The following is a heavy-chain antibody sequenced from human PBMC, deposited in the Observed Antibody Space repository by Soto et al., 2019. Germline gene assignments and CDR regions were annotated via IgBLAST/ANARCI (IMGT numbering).Heavy chain of an antibody. CDR1: GDSVSSNSAA. CDR2: TYYRSKWYN. CDR3: ARGGGSSSWYPESLYYGMDV. V-gene: IGHV6-1*01. J-gene: IGHJ6*02. Sequence: SQTLSLPCAISGDSVSSNSAAWNWIRQSPSRGLEWLGRTYYRSKWYNDYAVSVKSRITINPDTSKNQFSLQLNSVTPEDTAVYYCARGGGSSSWYPESLYYGMDVWGQGTTVTVSS. D-gene: IGHD6-13*01.